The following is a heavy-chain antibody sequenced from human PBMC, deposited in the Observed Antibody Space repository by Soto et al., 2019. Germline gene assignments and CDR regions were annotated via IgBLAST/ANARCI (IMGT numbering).Heavy chain of an antibody. Sequence: EVQLVESGGGLIQPGGSLRLSCAASGFSVSSNYMSWVRQAPGKGLEWVSVIYSGGNTHYVDSVKGRFNISRDNSKNTLYLQMNSLRAEDTAVYYCARDSTWIPYYHYGMDVWGQGTTVTVSS. J-gene: IGHJ6*02. CDR3: ARDSTWIPYYHYGMDV. CDR1: GFSVSSNY. CDR2: IYSGGNT. D-gene: IGHD5-18*01. V-gene: IGHV3-53*01.